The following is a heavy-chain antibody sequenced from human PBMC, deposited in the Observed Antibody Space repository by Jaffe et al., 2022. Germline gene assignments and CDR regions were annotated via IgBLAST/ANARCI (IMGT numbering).Heavy chain of an antibody. CDR3: ARPLLRVDSTGHGGMDI. D-gene: IGHD6-19*01. J-gene: IGHJ3*02. Sequence: EVQLVESGGDLVQPGGSLRLSCAPSTFTFSSSWMSWVRQAPGKGLEWVANINQDGSEKYYVESVKGRFTISRDNAKNSLYLQMNSLRDEDTAMYYCARPLLRVDSTGHGGMDIWGQGTMVTVSS. CDR2: INQDGSEK. V-gene: IGHV3-7*01. CDR1: TFTFSSSW.